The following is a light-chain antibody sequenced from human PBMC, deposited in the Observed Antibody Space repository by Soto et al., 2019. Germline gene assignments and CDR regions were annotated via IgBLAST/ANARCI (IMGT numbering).Light chain of an antibody. CDR1: QSISSW. CDR3: QQYNSYPIT. Sequence: DIQMTQSPSTLSASVGDRVTITCRASQSISSWLAWYQQKPGQAPKLLIYKASSIESGVPSRFSGSGSGTEFTLTISSLQPDDFATYYCQQYNSYPITFGQGTRLEIK. V-gene: IGKV1-5*03. J-gene: IGKJ5*01. CDR2: KAS.